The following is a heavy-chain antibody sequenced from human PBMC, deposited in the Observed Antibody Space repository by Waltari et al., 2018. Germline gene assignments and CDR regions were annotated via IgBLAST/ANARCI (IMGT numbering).Heavy chain of an antibody. CDR2: IWHDGINE. CDR3: ASQSTTLFDY. Sequence: QVQLVESGGGVVQPGRSLRLSCAASGFTFSRFGMHWVRQAPGKVLDWGAVIWHDGINEYYVDSVKCRFTISRDNSKNTLYLQMNSLRAEDSAVYYCASQSTTLFDYWGQGTLVTVSS. D-gene: IGHD2-15*01. CDR1: GFTFSRFG. J-gene: IGHJ4*02. V-gene: IGHV3-33*01.